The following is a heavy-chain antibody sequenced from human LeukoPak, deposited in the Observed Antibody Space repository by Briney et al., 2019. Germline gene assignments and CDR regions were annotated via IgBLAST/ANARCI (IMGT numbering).Heavy chain of an antibody. D-gene: IGHD4-17*01. CDR2: INPNSGGT. CDR1: GYTFTGYY. Sequence: AASVKVSCKASGYTFTGYYMHCVRQAPGQGLEWMGWINPNSGGTNYAQKFQGRVTMTRDTSISTAYMELSRLRSDDTAVYYCARVNGDYNFDYWGQGTLVTVSS. CDR3: ARVNGDYNFDY. J-gene: IGHJ4*02. V-gene: IGHV1-2*02.